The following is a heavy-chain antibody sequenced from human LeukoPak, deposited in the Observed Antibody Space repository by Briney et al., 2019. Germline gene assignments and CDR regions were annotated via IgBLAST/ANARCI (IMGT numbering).Heavy chain of an antibody. CDR3: ARQLLYYDILPGYYPDAFDI. Sequence: SETLSLTCTVSGGSISSYYWSWIRQPPGKGLEWMGYIYYIGSTNYNPSLKSRVTISVDTSKNQLSLKLSSVSAADTAVYYCARQLLYYDILPGYYPDAFDIWGQGTMVTVYS. CDR1: GGSISSYY. CDR2: IYYIGST. J-gene: IGHJ3*02. D-gene: IGHD3-9*01. V-gene: IGHV4-59*08.